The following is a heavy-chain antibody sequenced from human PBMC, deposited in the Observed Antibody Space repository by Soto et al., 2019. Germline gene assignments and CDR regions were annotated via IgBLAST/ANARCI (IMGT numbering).Heavy chain of an antibody. V-gene: IGHV1-46*01. D-gene: IGHD2-2*01. CDR1: GYTFSNYY. Sequence: AASVKVSCKTSGYTFSNYYVNWVRQAPGQGLEWMGRINPSGGSTSYAQKFQGRVTMTRVTSTSTVYMDLSSLRSEDTAVYYCATSQEVVVVPAAPIDYWGQGTLVTVSS. CDR3: ATSQEVVVVPAAPIDY. J-gene: IGHJ4*02. CDR2: INPSGGST.